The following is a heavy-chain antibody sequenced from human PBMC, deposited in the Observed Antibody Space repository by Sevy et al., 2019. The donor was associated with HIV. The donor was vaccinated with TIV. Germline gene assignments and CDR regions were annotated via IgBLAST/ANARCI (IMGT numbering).Heavy chain of an antibody. CDR2: IRYDGSNK. CDR3: AKERGYGGYGDVDGY. D-gene: IGHD5-12*01. V-gene: IGHV3-30*02. Sequence: GGSLRLSCAASGFTFSSYGMHWVRQAPGKGLEWVAFIRYDGSNKYYADSVKGRFTISRDNSKNTLYLQMNSLRAEDTAVYYCAKERGYGGYGDVDGYLGQGTLVTVSS. CDR1: GFTFSSYG. J-gene: IGHJ4*02.